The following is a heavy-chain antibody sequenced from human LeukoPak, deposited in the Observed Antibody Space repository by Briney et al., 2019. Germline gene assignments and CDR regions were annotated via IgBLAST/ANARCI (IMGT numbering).Heavy chain of an antibody. D-gene: IGHD3-16*01. J-gene: IGHJ6*03. CDR3: AKSRAGGLRYYMDV. CDR2: ISWNSGSI. CDR1: GFTFDDYA. Sequence: GGSLRLSCAASGFTFDDYAMHWVRQAPGKGLEWVSGISWNSGSIGYADSVKGRFTISRDNAKNSLYLQMNSLRAEDMALSYCAKSRAGGLRYYMDVWGKGTTVTVSS. V-gene: IGHV3-9*03.